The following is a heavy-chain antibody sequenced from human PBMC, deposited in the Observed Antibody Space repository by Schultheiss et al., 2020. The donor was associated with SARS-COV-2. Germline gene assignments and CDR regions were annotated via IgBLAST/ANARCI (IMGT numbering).Heavy chain of an antibody. CDR2: IKQDGSEK. Sequence: GESLKISCAASGFTFSSYWMSWVRQAPGKGLEWVANIKQDGSEKYYVDSVKGRFTISRDNAKNSLYLQMNSLRAEDTAVYYCARARTTVTTSDAFDIWGQGTMVTVSS. CDR1: GFTFSSYW. J-gene: IGHJ3*02. D-gene: IGHD4-17*01. CDR3: ARARTTVTTSDAFDI. V-gene: IGHV3-7*03.